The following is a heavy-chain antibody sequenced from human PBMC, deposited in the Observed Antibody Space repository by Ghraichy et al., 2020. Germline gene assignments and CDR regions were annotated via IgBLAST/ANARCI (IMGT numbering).Heavy chain of an antibody. CDR1: GFIFNSYA. Sequence: GSLRLSCAASGFIFNSYAMSWVRQAPGKGLEWVSTFSGTGVSTYYADSVKGRFTISRDNSKNTLYLQMNSLRVEDTAVYYCAKGLGSSWSYPNDHWGQGTLVTVSS. J-gene: IGHJ4*02. D-gene: IGHD6-13*01. V-gene: IGHV3-23*01. CDR3: AKGLGSSWSYPNDH. CDR2: FSGTGVST.